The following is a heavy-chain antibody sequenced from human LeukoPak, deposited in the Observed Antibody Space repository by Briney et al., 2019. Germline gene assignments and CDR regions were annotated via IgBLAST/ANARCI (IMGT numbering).Heavy chain of an antibody. J-gene: IGHJ4*02. Sequence: SQTLSLTCTVPGGSISSGSYYWSWIRQPAGKGLEWIGRIYTSGSTNYNPSLKSRVTISVGTSKNQFSLKLSSVTAADTAVYYCAGGRYYYDSSGYYSFPDYWGQGTLVTVSS. CDR1: GGSISSGSYY. CDR3: AGGRYYYDSSGYYSFPDY. CDR2: IYTSGST. D-gene: IGHD3-22*01. V-gene: IGHV4-61*02.